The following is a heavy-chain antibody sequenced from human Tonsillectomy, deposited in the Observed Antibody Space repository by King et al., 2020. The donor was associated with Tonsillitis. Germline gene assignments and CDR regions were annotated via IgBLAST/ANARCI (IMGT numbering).Heavy chain of an antibody. CDR1: GGSISSYC. J-gene: IGHJ4*02. D-gene: IGHD6-6*01. V-gene: IGHV4-59*01. CDR2: IYYSGST. CDR3: ARGFGITARPFDY. Sequence: VQLQESGPGLVKPSETLSLTCTVSGGSISSYCWSWIRQPPGKGLEWIGYIYYSGSTNYNPSLKSPVTISLNTSKNQFSRMLLSVTAADTAVYYCARGFGITARPFDYWGQGTLVTVSS.